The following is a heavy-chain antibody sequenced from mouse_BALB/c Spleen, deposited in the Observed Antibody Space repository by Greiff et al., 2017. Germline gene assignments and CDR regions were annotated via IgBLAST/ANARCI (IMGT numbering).Heavy chain of an antibody. D-gene: IGHD1-1*02. Sequence: EVQGVESGGGLVQPGGSLKLSCAASGFTFSSYGMSWVRQTPDKRLELVATINSNGGSTYYPDSVKGRFTISRDNAKNTLYLQMSSLKSEDTAMYYCARDYGYYAMHYWGQGTSVTVSS. CDR1: GFTFSSYG. V-gene: IGHV5-6-3*01. CDR2: INSNGGST. CDR3: ARDYGYYAMHY. J-gene: IGHJ4*01.